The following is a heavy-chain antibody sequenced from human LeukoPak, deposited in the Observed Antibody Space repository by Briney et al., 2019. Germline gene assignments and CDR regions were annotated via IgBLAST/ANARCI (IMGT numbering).Heavy chain of an antibody. D-gene: IGHD2-15*01. V-gene: IGHV3-74*01. CDR3: ARSVGYYYYYMDV. CDR1: GFTFSSYS. CDR2: INSDGSST. Sequence: RGSLRLSCAASGFTFSSYSMNWVRQAPGKGLVWVSRINSDGSSTSYADSVKGRFTISRDNAKNTLYLQMNSLRAEDTAVYYCARSVGYYYYYMDVWGKGTTVTVSS. J-gene: IGHJ6*03.